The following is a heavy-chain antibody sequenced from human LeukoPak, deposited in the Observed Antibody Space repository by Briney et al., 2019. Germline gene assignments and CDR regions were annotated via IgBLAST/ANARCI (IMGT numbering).Heavy chain of an antibody. CDR1: GFTFSSYD. J-gene: IGHJ5*02. D-gene: IGHD3-10*01. CDR2: ISGSGGST. Sequence: GGSLRLSCAAYGFTFSSYDMSWDRQAPGKGLEWVSAISGSGGSTYYADSVKGRFTISRDNSKNTLYLQMNSLRAEDTAVYYCAKETVWFGELGPSYNWFDPWGQGSLVTVSS. CDR3: AKETVWFGELGPSYNWFDP. V-gene: IGHV3-23*01.